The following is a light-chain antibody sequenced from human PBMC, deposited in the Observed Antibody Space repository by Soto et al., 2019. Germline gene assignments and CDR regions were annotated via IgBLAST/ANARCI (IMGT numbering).Light chain of an antibody. J-gene: IGKJ3*01. CDR2: GAS. CDR3: QQYNDWPPLT. Sequence: EIVMTQSPATLSVSPGERATLSCRASQSVSSNLAWYQQKPGQAPRLLIYGASTRATGIPARFSGSGSGTKYSLPIISRQHADFAVYYCQQYNDWPPLTFGPGTKVDIK. V-gene: IGKV3-15*01. CDR1: QSVSSN.